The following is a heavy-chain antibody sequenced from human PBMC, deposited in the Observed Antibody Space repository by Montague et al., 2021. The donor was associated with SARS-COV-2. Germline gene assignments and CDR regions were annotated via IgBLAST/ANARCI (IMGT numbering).Heavy chain of an antibody. V-gene: IGHV3-7*01. CDR3: ARDSFWSSYYTDYYGMDV. CDR2: IKQDRREK. CDR1: GFTFSSYW. J-gene: IGHJ6*02. Sequence: SLRLSCAASGFTFSSYWMSWVRQAPGKGLEWVANIKQDRREKYYVGPVKGRFTISRDNAKNSLYLQMNSLRAEDTAVYYCARDSFWSSYYTDYYGMDVWGQGTTVTVSS. D-gene: IGHD3-3*01.